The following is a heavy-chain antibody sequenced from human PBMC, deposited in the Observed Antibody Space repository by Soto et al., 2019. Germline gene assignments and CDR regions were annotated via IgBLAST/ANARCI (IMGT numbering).Heavy chain of an antibody. J-gene: IGHJ6*03. CDR2: ISWNSGSI. Sequence: EVQLVESGGGLVQPGRSLRLSCAASGFTFDDYAMHWVRQAPGKGLEWVSGISWNSGSIGYADSVKGRFTISRDNAKNSLYRQMNSLRAEDTALYYCAKDSGLGYYYYMDVWGKGTTFTVSS. V-gene: IGHV3-9*01. D-gene: IGHD4-17*01. CDR3: AKDSGLGYYYYMDV. CDR1: GFTFDDYA.